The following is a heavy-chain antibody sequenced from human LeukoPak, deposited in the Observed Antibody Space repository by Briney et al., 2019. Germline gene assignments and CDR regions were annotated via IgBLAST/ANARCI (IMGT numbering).Heavy chain of an antibody. D-gene: IGHD5-18*01. CDR1: GGSISSGSYY. CDR2: IYTSGST. V-gene: IGHV4-61*02. Sequence: SQTPSLTCTVSGGSISSGSYYWSWIRQPAGKGLEWIGRIYTSGSTNYNPSLKSRVTISVDTSKNQFSLRLTSVTAADTAVYYCASANLDTACLSWGQGTLVTVSS. J-gene: IGHJ5*02. CDR3: ASANLDTACLS.